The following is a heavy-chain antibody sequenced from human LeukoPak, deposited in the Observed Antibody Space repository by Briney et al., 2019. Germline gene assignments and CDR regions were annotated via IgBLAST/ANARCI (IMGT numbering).Heavy chain of an antibody. J-gene: IGHJ4*02. CDR3: AKFWEYSSSSPIDY. V-gene: IGHV3-30*18. CDR1: GFTFSSYG. D-gene: IGHD6-6*01. CDR2: ISYDGSNK. Sequence: PGRSLRLSCAASGFTFSSYGMHWVRQAPGKGLEWVAVISYDGSNKYYADSVKSRFTISRDNSKNTLYLQMNSLRAEDTAVYYCAKFWEYSSSSPIDYWGQGTLVTVSS.